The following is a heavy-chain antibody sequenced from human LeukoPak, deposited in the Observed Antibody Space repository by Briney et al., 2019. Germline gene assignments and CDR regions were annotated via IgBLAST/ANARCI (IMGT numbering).Heavy chain of an antibody. Sequence: ASVKVSCKASGYTFTSYYMHWVGQAPGQGLEWMGIINPSGGSTSYAQKFQGRVTMTRDTSTSTVYMELSSLRSEDTAVYYCARDFPIFGVVMNYYGMDVWGQGTMVTVSS. D-gene: IGHD3-3*01. CDR2: INPSGGST. J-gene: IGHJ6*02. V-gene: IGHV1-46*01. CDR1: GYTFTSYY. CDR3: ARDFPIFGVVMNYYGMDV.